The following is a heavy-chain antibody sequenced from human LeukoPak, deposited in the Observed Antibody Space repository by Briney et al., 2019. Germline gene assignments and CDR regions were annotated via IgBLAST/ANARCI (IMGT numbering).Heavy chain of an antibody. Sequence: GGSLRLSCAASGFTFNNYAMAWVRQAPGKGLEWVSGISVSGGSTLYSVKGRFTISRDNSKNTLFLQMNRLRAEDTAIYYCAKAGEYCPDGSCYSENYYFDYWGQGTLVTVSS. CDR3: AKAGEYCPDGSCYSENYYFDY. CDR2: ISVSGGST. CDR1: GFTFNNYA. D-gene: IGHD2-15*01. J-gene: IGHJ4*02. V-gene: IGHV3-23*01.